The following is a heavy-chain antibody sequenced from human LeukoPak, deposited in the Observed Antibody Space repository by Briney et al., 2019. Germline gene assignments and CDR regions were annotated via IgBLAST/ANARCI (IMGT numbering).Heavy chain of an antibody. CDR1: GYTFTSYY. CDR2: INPSGGST. V-gene: IGHV1-46*01. CDR3: AQAGPYYYDSSGYSSDY. D-gene: IGHD3-22*01. J-gene: IGHJ4*02. Sequence: GASVKVSCKASGYTFTSYYMHWVRQAPGQGLAWMGIINPSGGSTSYAQKFQGRVTMTRDTSTSTVYMELSSLRSEDTAVYYCAQAGPYYYDSSGYSSDYWGQGTLVTVSS.